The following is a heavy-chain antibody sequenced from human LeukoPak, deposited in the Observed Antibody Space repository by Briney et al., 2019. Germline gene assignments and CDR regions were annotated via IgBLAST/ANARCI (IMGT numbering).Heavy chain of an antibody. D-gene: IGHD4-17*01. J-gene: IGHJ4*02. CDR2: IKQDGGQI. CDR3: ARLGARQMLEY. V-gene: IGHV3-7*01. CDR1: EFTFSSYW. Sequence: GGSLRLSCAASEFTFSSYWMSWVRQAPGKGREGVANIKQDGGQIYYLESVKGRFTVSRDNAKNSLYLQMNSLRAEDTAVYYCARLGARQMLEYWGQGTLVTVSS.